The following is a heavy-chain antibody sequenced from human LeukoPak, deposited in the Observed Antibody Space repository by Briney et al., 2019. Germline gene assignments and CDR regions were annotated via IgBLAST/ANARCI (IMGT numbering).Heavy chain of an antibody. D-gene: IGHD5-18*01. CDR1: GFTFSSYW. J-gene: IGHJ3*02. Sequence: PGGSLRLSCAASGFTFSSYWMHWVRQGPGKGLVWVSRFLSDGSRTTYADSVKGRFTISGDNAKNTLYLQMNSLRAEDTAVYYCARARSSYGYGDAFDIWGQGTMVTVSS. V-gene: IGHV3-74*01. CDR2: FLSDGSRT. CDR3: ARARSSYGYGDAFDI.